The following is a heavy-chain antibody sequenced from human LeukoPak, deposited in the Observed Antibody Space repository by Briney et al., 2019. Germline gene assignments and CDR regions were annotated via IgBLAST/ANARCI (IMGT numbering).Heavy chain of an antibody. CDR2: MNPNSGNT. D-gene: IGHD6-13*01. CDR3: ARLRSLSSWYLHSYYMDV. Sequence: ASVKVSCKASGYTFTLYDINWVRQATGQGLEWMGWMNPNSGNTGYAQKFQGRDTITRNTSISTAYMELSSLRSEDPAVYYCARLRSLSSWYLHSYYMDVWGKGNTVTVSS. V-gene: IGHV1-8*03. J-gene: IGHJ6*03. CDR1: GYTFTLYD.